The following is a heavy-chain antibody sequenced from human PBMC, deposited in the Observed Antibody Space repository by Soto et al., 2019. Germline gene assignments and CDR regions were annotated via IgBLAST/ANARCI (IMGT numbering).Heavy chain of an antibody. CDR3: AHRRRSSSGWYLIY. CDR2: IYWDDDK. V-gene: IGHV2-5*02. Sequence: QITLKESGPTLVKPTQTLTLTCTFSGFSLSTSGVGVGWIRQPPGKALEWLALIYWDDDKRYSPSLKSRLTITKDTSKTQVVLTRTNIDPVDTATYYCAHRRRSSSGWYLIYWGQGTLVTVSS. J-gene: IGHJ4*02. CDR1: GFSLSTSGVG. D-gene: IGHD6-19*01.